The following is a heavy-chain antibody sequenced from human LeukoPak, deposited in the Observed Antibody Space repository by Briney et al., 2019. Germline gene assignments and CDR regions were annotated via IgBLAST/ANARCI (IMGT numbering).Heavy chain of an antibody. Sequence: PGGSLRLSCAASGFTFSSYAMSCVRQAPGKGLEWVSAISGSGGNTYYADSVKGRFTISRDNSKNTLYLQMNSLRAEDTAVYYCAKVTYYDFWSGYFGTRSHFGYWGQGTLVTVSS. J-gene: IGHJ4*02. V-gene: IGHV3-23*01. CDR1: GFTFSSYA. D-gene: IGHD3-3*01. CDR3: AKVTYYDFWSGYFGTRSHFGY. CDR2: ISGSGGNT.